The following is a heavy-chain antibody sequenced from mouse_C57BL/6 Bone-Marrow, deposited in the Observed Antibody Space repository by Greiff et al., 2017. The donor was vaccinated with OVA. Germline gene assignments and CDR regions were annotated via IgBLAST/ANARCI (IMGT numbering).Heavy chain of an antibody. J-gene: IGHJ3*01. CDR1: GYTFTEYT. CDR2: FYPGSGSI. Sequence: QVQLQQSGAELVKPGASVKLSCKASGYTFTEYTIHWVKQRSGQGLEWIGWFYPGSGSIKYNEKFKDKATLTADKSSSTVYMELSRLTSEDSAVYFCARHEGEAYYGSSAWFAYWGQGTLVTVSA. D-gene: IGHD1-1*01. V-gene: IGHV1-62-2*01. CDR3: ARHEGEAYYGSSAWFAY.